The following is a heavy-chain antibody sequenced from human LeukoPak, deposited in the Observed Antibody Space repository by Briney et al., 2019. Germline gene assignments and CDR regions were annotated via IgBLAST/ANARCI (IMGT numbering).Heavy chain of an antibody. CDR2: IYYSGST. V-gene: IGHV4-59*08. Sequence: PSETLSLTCTVSGGSISSYYWSWIRQSPGKGLEWIGYIYYSGSTNYNPSLKSRVTISVDTSKNQFSLKLSSVTAADTAVYYCARQILTGPYYYYYYGMDVWGQGTTVTVSS. CDR1: GGSISSYY. CDR3: ARQILTGPYYYYYYGMDV. D-gene: IGHD3-9*01. J-gene: IGHJ6*02.